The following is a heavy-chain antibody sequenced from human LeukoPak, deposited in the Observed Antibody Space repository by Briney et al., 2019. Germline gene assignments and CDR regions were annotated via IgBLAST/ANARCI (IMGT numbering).Heavy chain of an antibody. CDR3: ARGSTYYYGSGTGRNPGDAFDI. J-gene: IGHJ3*02. CDR1: GYTFTSYD. D-gene: IGHD3-10*01. CDR2: LNSNSGNT. V-gene: IGHV1-8*01. Sequence: ASVKVSCKASGYTFTSYDINWVRQATGQGLEWMGWLNSNSGNTGYAQKFQGRVTMTRDTSISTAYMELSRLRSDDTAVYYCARGSTYYYGSGTGRNPGDAFDIWGQGTMVTVSS.